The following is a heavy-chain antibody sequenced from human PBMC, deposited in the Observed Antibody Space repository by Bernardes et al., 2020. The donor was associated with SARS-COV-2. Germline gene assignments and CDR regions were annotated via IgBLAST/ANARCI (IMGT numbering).Heavy chain of an antibody. CDR2: ISSNGGSA. CDR1: GFTFSSYA. CDR3: ARAREGDTTLYYYGMDV. D-gene: IGHD1-26*01. Sequence: GGSLRLSCAASGFTFSSYAMHWVRQAPGKGLEYVSGISSNGGSAYYANSVKGRFTISRDNARNTLYLQAGSLRAEDMAMYYCARAREGDTTLYYYGMDVWGQGTTVTVSS. J-gene: IGHJ6*02. V-gene: IGHV3-64*01.